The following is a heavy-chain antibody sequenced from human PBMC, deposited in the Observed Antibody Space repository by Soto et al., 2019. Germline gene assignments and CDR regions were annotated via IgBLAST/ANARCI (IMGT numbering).Heavy chain of an antibody. CDR3: AKIRGGYCSSTSCYYDAFDI. V-gene: IGHV3-30*18. J-gene: IGHJ3*02. CDR1: GFTFSSYG. D-gene: IGHD2-2*01. CDR2: ISYDGSNK. Sequence: PGGSLRLSCAASGFTFSSYGMHWVRQAPGKGLEWVAVISYDGSNKYCADSVKGRFTISRDNSKNTLYLQMNSLRAEDTAVYYCAKIRGGYCSSTSCYYDAFDIWGQGTMVTVSS.